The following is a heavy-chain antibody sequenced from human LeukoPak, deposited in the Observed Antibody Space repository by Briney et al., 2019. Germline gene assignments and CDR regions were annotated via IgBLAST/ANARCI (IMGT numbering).Heavy chain of an antibody. Sequence: SETLSLTCTVSGGSISSSSYYWGWIRQPPGKGLEWIGCIYYTGSTYYKPSLKSRVTISVDTSKNQFSLKLSSVTAADTAVYYCARLVVSTWYHEVLLGRDYWGQGTLVTVSS. CDR2: IYYTGST. CDR1: GGSISSSSYY. D-gene: IGHD6-13*01. CDR3: ARLVVSTWYHEVLLGRDY. J-gene: IGHJ4*02. V-gene: IGHV4-39*01.